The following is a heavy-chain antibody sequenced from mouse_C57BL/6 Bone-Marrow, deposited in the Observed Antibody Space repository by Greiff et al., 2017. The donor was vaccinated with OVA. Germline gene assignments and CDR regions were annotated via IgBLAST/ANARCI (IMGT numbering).Heavy chain of an antibody. Sequence: QVQLQQSGPELARPWASVKISCQAFYTFSRRVHFAIRDTNYWMQWVKQRPGQGLEWIGATNPGNGDTSYNQKFKGKATLTADKSSSTAYMQLSSLTSEDSAVYYCASAYYSNYDYYAMDYWGQGTSVTVSS. CDR3: SEDSAVYYCASAYYSNYDYYAMDY. D-gene: IGHD2-5*01. V-gene: IGHV1-87*01. CDR2: GQGLEWIG. CDR1: YTFSRRVH. J-gene: IGHJ4*01.